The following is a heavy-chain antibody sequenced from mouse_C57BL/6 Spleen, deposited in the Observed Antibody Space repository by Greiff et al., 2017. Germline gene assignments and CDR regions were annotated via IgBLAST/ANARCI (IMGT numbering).Heavy chain of an antibody. CDR2: IYPGDGDT. D-gene: IGHD1-1*01. J-gene: IGHJ1*03. Sequence: VQLVESGPELVKPGASVKISCKASGYAFSSSWMNWVKQRPGKGLEWIGRIYPGDGDTNYNGKFKGKATLTADKSSSTAYMHLSSLTSEDSAVYFCARTTTVVATRYFDVWGTGTTVTVSS. CDR3: ARTTTVVATRYFDV. V-gene: IGHV1-82*01. CDR1: GYAFSSSW.